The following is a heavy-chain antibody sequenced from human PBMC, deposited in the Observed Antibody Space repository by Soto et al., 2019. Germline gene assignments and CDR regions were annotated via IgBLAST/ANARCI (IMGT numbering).Heavy chain of an antibody. Sequence: QVHLVQSGAEVRKPGSSVKVSCTAYGGTFGSYGVTWVRQAPGQGLECLGEIIPMFGTASYAQRFQDRVTLTADKSTTTVHLELNSLRSDDTAVYFCARQKAMPPHYYSGMDVWGQGTTVTVSS. CDR2: IIPMFGTA. D-gene: IGHD2-2*01. CDR1: GGTFGSYG. CDR3: ARQKAMPPHYYSGMDV. J-gene: IGHJ6*02. V-gene: IGHV1-69*06.